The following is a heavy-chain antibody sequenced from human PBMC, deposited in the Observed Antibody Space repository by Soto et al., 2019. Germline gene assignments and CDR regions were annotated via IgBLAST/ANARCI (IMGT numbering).Heavy chain of an antibody. D-gene: IGHD2-15*01. J-gene: IGHJ4*02. CDR3: ARKIPPYCSGGSCYVDY. CDR1: GFTFSSYA. CDR2: ISGSGGST. V-gene: IGHV3-23*01. Sequence: GGSLRLSCAASGFTFSSYAMSWVRQAPGKGLEWVSAISGSGGSTYYADSVKGRFTISRDNSKNTLYLQMNSLRAEDTAVYYCARKIPPYCSGGSCYVDYWGQGTLVTVSS.